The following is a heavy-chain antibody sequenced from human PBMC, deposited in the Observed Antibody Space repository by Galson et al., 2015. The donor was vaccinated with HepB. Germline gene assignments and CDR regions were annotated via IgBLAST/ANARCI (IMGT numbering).Heavy chain of an antibody. CDR2: ISSSGSTI. V-gene: IGHV3-48*03. D-gene: IGHD4-17*01. Sequence: SLRLSCAASGFTFSSYEMNWVRQAPGKGLEWVSYISSSGSTIYYADSVKGRFTISRDNAKNSLYLQMNSLRAEDTAVYYCAREVGDYGDYVSYYYYGMDVWGQGTTVTVSS. CDR1: GFTFSSYE. J-gene: IGHJ6*02. CDR3: AREVGDYGDYVSYYYYGMDV.